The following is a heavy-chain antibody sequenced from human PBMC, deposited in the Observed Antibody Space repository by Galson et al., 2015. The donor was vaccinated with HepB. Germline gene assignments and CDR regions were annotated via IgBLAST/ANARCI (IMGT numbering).Heavy chain of an antibody. J-gene: IGHJ4*02. CDR1: GFSIRSHY. D-gene: IGHD6-13*01. Sequence: SLRLSCAASGFSIRSHYMNWVRRAPGKGLEWVSLIHGGNNKYYADSVKGRFTLSSDDSSNTLYLQMNSLRAEDTAVYYCAQLGTGYWGQGTLVTVSS. V-gene: IGHV3-53*01. CDR2: IHGGNNK. CDR3: AQLGTGY.